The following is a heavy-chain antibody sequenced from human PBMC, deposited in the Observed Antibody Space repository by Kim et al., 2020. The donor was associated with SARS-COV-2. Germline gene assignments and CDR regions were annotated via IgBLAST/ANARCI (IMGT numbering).Heavy chain of an antibody. V-gene: IGHV4-59*13. CDR2: LYYSGST. CDR3: ARAVGVVGYFQH. Sequence: SETLSLTCTVSGGSISSYYWSWIRQPPGKGLAWFGYLYYSGSTNYNPSLKSRVTISVDTSKNQFSLKLSSVTAAGTAVYYCARAVGVVGYFQHWGQGTLVTGTS. CDR1: GGSISSYY. D-gene: IGHD2-2*01. J-gene: IGHJ1*01.